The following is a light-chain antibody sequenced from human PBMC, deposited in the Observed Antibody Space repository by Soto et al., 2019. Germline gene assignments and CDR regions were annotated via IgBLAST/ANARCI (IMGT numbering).Light chain of an antibody. CDR2: GNS. J-gene: IGLJ1*01. V-gene: IGLV1-40*01. CDR1: ISNIGAGYD. Sequence: QSVLTQPPSVSGAPGQRVTISCTGSISNIGAGYDVHWYQQLPGTAPKLLIYGNSNRPSGVPDRFSGSKSGTSASLAITGLQAEDEADYYCQSYDSSLSGYVFRTGTKVTVL. CDR3: QSYDSSLSGYV.